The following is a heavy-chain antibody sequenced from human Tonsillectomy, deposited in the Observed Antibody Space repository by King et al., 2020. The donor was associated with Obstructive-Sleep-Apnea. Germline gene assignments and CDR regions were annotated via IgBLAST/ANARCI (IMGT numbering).Heavy chain of an antibody. Sequence: VQLVESGGGLVKPGGSLRLYCAASGFTFSDYYMSWIRQAPGKGLQWLSYIDGTGSAIYYADSVKGRFTISRDNAKNSLYLQMNSLRAEDTAVYYCAREGAYGGNSGYFDYWGQGTLVTVSS. V-gene: IGHV3-11*01. CDR1: GFTFSDYY. J-gene: IGHJ4*02. D-gene: IGHD4-23*01. CDR3: AREGAYGGNSGYFDY. CDR2: IDGTGSAI.